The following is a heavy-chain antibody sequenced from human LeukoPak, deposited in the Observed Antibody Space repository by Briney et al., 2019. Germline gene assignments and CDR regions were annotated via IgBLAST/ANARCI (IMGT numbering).Heavy chain of an antibody. CDR1: ESTFSSCA. CDR3: AKGGTYSSSVVDH. V-gene: IGHV3-23*01. D-gene: IGHD6-6*01. Sequence: GGSLRLSCVDSESTFSSCAMTWVRQAPRKGLEWVSSISASGSSTYYADSVKGRFTISRDNSKNTLYLQMNSLRAEDTAVYICAKGGTYSSSVVDHWGQGTLVTVSS. CDR2: ISASGSST. J-gene: IGHJ4*02.